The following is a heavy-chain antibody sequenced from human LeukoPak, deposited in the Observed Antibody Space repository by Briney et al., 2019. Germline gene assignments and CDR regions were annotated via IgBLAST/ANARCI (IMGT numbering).Heavy chain of an antibody. CDR3: ARAQYYYYYYMDV. J-gene: IGHJ6*03. CDR2: IYYSGST. Sequence: SGTLSLTCTVSGGSISSSNWWSWVRRPPGKGLEWIGSIYYSGSTYYNPSLKSRVTISVDTSKNQFSLKLSSVTAADTAVYYCARAQYYYYYYMDVWGKGTTVTVSS. V-gene: IGHV4-4*02. CDR1: GGSISSSNW.